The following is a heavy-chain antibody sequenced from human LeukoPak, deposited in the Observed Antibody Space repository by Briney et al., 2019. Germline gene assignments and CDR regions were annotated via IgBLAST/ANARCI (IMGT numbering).Heavy chain of an antibody. J-gene: IGHJ4*02. CDR2: INHSGST. D-gene: IGHD3-10*01. Sequence: PSETLSFTCAVYGGSFSGYYWSWIRQPPGKGLEWIGEINHSGSTNYNPSLKSRVTTSVDTSKNQFSLKLSSVTAADTAVYYCARSGPWGYYYASGSYYPDYWGQGTLVTVSS. V-gene: IGHV4-34*01. CDR1: GGSFSGYY. CDR3: ARSGPWGYYYASGSYYPDY.